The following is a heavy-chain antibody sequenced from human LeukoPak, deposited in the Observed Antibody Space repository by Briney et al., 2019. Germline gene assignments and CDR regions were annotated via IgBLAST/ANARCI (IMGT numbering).Heavy chain of an antibody. CDR2: ISGSGGST. J-gene: IGHJ4*02. Sequence: GGSLRLSCAASGFTFSSYAMSWVRQAPGKGLEWVSAISGSGGSTYYADSVKGRFTISRDNSKNTPYLQMNSLRAEDTAVYYCAKRPWYCSGGSCYGPFDYWGQGTLVTVSS. D-gene: IGHD2-15*01. CDR3: AKRPWYCSGGSCYGPFDY. V-gene: IGHV3-23*01. CDR1: GFTFSSYA.